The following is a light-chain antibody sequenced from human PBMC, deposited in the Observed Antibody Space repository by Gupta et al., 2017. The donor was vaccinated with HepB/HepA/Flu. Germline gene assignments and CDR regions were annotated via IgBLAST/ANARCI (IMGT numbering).Light chain of an antibody. CDR2: EVT. V-gene: IGLV2-18*02. J-gene: IGLJ1*01. Sequence: QSALTQPPSVSGSPGQPVTISCPGTSSDVGFYDHVSWYQQPPGTAPKLIIYEVTDRPSGVPNRFAGAKSGNTAFLTISGLQGEDETDYYCTAYTTGGTYVFGSGTTVSVL. CDR3: TAYTTGGTYV. CDR1: SSDVGFYDH.